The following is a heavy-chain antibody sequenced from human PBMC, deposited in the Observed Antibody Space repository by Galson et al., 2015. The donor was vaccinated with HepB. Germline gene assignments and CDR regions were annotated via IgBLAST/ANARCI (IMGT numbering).Heavy chain of an antibody. CDR3: AREISLGSGGGMDV. J-gene: IGHJ6*02. D-gene: IGHD6-19*01. V-gene: IGHV4-59*01. CDR1: GASFSSYY. CDR2: IYYRGNT. Sequence: ETLSLTCAVSGASFSSYYWSWIRQPPGKGLEWIGYIYYRGNTNYSPSLKSRVTISVDTSKNHFSLNLNSVTAADTAVYFWAREISLGSGGGMDVWGQGTTVIVSS.